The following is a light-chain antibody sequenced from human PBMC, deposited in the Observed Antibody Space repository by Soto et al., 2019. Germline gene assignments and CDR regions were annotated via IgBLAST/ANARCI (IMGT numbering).Light chain of an antibody. Sequence: QSALTQPASVSGSPGQSITISCTGTSSDVGGYNYVSWYQQHPGKATKLMIYDVSNRPSGVSNRFTGSKSGNTASLTISGLQAEDKADYYCSSYTSSISYVFGTGTKVTVL. CDR2: DVS. CDR3: SSYTSSISYV. CDR1: SSDVGGYNY. V-gene: IGLV2-14*01. J-gene: IGLJ1*01.